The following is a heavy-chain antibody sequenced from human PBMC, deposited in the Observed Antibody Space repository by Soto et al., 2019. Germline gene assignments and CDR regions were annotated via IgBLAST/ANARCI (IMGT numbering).Heavy chain of an antibody. D-gene: IGHD7-27*01. Sequence: QVQLQESGPGLVKPSETLALTCTVSGGSISNHYWSWIRQPPGKGMEWIGYIYYNGKPNYNHTLKSRVTMSVDTSKNQISLKLRSVTAADTAVYYCSRANWYSEYWGQGTLVTVSS. CDR1: GGSISNHY. CDR3: SRANWYSEY. V-gene: IGHV4-59*11. CDR2: IYYNGKP. J-gene: IGHJ4*02.